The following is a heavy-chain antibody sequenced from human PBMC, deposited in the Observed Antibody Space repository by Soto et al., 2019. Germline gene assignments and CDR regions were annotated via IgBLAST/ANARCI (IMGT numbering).Heavy chain of an antibody. CDR1: GFTFSSYA. J-gene: IGHJ4*02. Sequence: GGSLRLSCAASGFTFSSYAMHWVRQAPGKGLEWVAVISYDGSNKYYADSVKGRFTISRDNSKNTLYLQMNSLRAEDTAVYYCARDQREGSQYYFDYWGQGTLVTVSS. CDR3: ARDQREGSQYYFDY. V-gene: IGHV3-30-3*01. CDR2: ISYDGSNK. D-gene: IGHD6-25*01.